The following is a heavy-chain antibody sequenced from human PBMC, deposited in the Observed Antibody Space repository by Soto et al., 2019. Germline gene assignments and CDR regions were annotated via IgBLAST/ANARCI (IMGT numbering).Heavy chain of an antibody. CDR2: IIPILGIA. CDR3: ARGPLSYYDFWSGYSNWFDP. D-gene: IGHD3-3*01. Sequence: SVKVSCKASGGTFSSYTISWVRQAPGQGLEWMGRIIPILGIANYAQKLQGRVTMTTDTSTSTAYMELRSLRSDDTAVYYCARGPLSYYDFWSGYSNWFDPWGQGTLVTVSS. CDR1: GGTFSSYT. V-gene: IGHV1-69*02. J-gene: IGHJ5*02.